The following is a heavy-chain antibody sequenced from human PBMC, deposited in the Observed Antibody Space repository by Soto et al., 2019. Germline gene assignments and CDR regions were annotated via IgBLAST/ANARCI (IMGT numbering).Heavy chain of an antibody. D-gene: IGHD2-15*01. V-gene: IGHV3-9*01. Sequence: QLVESGGGLVQPGGSLRLSCVASGFSFDDFAMHWVRQAPGKGLEWISGITWNSVSTDYANSVKGRFTVSRDNAKTSLYLQMSSLTTEDTALYFCAKERGRLLDAWGQGTLVTVSS. CDR3: AKERGRLLDA. J-gene: IGHJ5*02. CDR2: ITWNSVST. CDR1: GFSFDDFA.